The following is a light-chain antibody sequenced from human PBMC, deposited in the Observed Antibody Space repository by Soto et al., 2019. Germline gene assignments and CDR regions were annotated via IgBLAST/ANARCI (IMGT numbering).Light chain of an antibody. Sequence: QSALTQPASVSGSPGQSITISCTGTSSDVGNYNLVSWYQQHPSKAPTLLIYEATKRPSGVSNRFSGSKSGNTASLTISVLQAEDEADYYCCSAAGIGTYVFGTGTKLTVL. J-gene: IGLJ1*01. CDR3: CSAAGIGTYV. CDR2: EAT. CDR1: SSDVGNYNL. V-gene: IGLV2-23*01.